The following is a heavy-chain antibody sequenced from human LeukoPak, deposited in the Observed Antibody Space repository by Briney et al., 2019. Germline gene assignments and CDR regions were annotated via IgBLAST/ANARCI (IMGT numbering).Heavy chain of an antibody. Sequence: GASVKVSCKASGGTFSSYAISWVRQAPGQGLEWMGRIIPILGIANYAQKFQGRVTITADKSTSTAYMELSSLRSDDTAVYYCARAGSSWYPDDYWGQGTLVTVSS. V-gene: IGHV1-69*04. CDR3: ARAGSSWYPDDY. J-gene: IGHJ4*02. CDR2: IIPILGIA. D-gene: IGHD6-13*01. CDR1: GGTFSSYA.